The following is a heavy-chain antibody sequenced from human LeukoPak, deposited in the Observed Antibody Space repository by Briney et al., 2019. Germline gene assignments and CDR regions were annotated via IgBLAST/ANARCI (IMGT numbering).Heavy chain of an antibody. CDR2: INPNSGGT. CDR3: ARATYYYDSSGYYNDY. J-gene: IGHJ4*02. V-gene: IGHV1-2*02. D-gene: IGHD3-22*01. CDR1: GYTFTAYY. Sequence: GASVKVSCKASGYTFTAYYMHWVRQAPGQGLEWMGWINPNSGGTNYAQKFQGRVTMTRDTSISTAYMELSRLRSDDTAVYYCARATYYYDSSGYYNDYWGQGTLVTVSS.